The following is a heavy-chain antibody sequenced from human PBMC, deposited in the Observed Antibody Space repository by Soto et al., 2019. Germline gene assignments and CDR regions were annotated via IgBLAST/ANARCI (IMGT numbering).Heavy chain of an antibody. CDR2: IYSGGST. D-gene: IGHD3-16*02. Sequence: EVQLVESGGGLVQPGGSLRLSCAASGFTVSSNSMSWVRQAPGKGLEWVSVIYSGGSTYYADSVKGRFTISRDNSKNTLYLQMNSLRAEDTAVYYCARDIAAGSFGMDVWGQGTTVTVSS. CDR1: GFTVSSNS. J-gene: IGHJ6*02. CDR3: ARDIAAGSFGMDV. V-gene: IGHV3-66*01.